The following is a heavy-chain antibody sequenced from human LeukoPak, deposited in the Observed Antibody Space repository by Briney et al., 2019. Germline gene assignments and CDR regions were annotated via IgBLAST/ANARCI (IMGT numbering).Heavy chain of an antibody. CDR3: ARGFTHCSSTSCYGGFDY. J-gene: IGHJ4*02. CDR2: IIPIFGTA. D-gene: IGHD2-2*01. CDR1: GGTFSSYA. V-gene: IGHV1-69*13. Sequence: SVKVSCKASGGTFSSYAISWVRLAPGQGLEWMGGIIPIFGTANYAQKFQGRVTITADESTSTAYMELSSLRSEDTAVYYCARGFTHCSSTSCYGGFDYWGQGTLVTVSS.